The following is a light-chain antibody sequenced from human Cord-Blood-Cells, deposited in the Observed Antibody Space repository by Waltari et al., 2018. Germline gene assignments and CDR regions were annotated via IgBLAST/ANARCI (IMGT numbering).Light chain of an antibody. CDR2: DVS. J-gene: IGLJ2*01. Sequence: QSALTQPRTVSGSPGQSVTLSCTGTSSDVGGYNFVSWSQQHPGKAPKLMISDVSKRPSGVPDRFSGSKSGNTASLTISGLQAEDEADYYCCSYAGSYTVVFGGGTKLTVL. V-gene: IGLV2-11*01. CDR3: CSYAGSYTVV. CDR1: SSDVGGYNF.